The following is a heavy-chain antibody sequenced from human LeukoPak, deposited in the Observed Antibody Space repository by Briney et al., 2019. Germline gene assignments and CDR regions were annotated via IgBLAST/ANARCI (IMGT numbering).Heavy chain of an antibody. J-gene: IGHJ6*03. CDR1: GFTFSSYG. CDR2: ISGSGGST. CDR3: ARDRTRGYSYGYYYYYMDV. V-gene: IGHV3-23*01. D-gene: IGHD5-18*01. Sequence: GGSLRLSCAASGFTFSSYGMSWVRQAPGKGLEWVSAISGSGGSTYYADSVKGRFTISRDNAKNSLYLQMNSLRAEDTAVYYCARDRTRGYSYGYYYYYMDVWGKGNTVTVSS.